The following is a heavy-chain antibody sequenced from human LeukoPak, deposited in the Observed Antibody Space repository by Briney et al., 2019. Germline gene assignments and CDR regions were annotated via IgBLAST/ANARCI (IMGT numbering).Heavy chain of an antibody. CDR1: GFTFSNAW. Sequence: GGSLRLSCAASGFTFSNAWMSWVRQAPGKGLEWVGRIKSKTDGGTTDYAAPVKGRFTISRDDSKNTLYLQMNSLKTEDTAVYYCTRDRRSGYEIDYWGQGTLVTVSS. J-gene: IGHJ4*02. V-gene: IGHV3-15*01. CDR3: TRDRRSGYEIDY. CDR2: IKSKTDGGTT. D-gene: IGHD5-12*01.